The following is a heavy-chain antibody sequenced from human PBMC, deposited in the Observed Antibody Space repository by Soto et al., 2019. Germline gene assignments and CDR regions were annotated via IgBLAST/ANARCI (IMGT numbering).Heavy chain of an antibody. Sequence: AGGSLRLSCEASGFTFSSYGMHWVCQAPGQVLEWVAVISYDGSNKYYADSVKGRFTISRDNSKNTLYLQMNSLRAEDTAVYYCAKDVVVGATPGLGDYYYYYGMDVWGQGTTVTVSS. V-gene: IGHV3-30*18. J-gene: IGHJ6*02. CDR2: ISYDGSNK. CDR1: GFTFSSYG. CDR3: AKDVVVGATPGLGDYYYYYGMDV. D-gene: IGHD1-26*01.